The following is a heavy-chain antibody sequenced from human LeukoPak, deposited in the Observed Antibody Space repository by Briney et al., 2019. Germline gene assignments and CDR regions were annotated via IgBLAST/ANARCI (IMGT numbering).Heavy chain of an antibody. Sequence: PGGSLRLSCAASGFTFSSYAMSWVRQAPGKGLGWVSAISGSGGSTYYADSVKGRFTISRDNSKNTLYLQMNSLRAEDTAVYYCAKDIQREQWLAENLHDAFDIWGQGTMVTVSS. D-gene: IGHD6-19*01. CDR2: ISGSGGST. CDR3: AKDIQREQWLAENLHDAFDI. CDR1: GFTFSSYA. V-gene: IGHV3-23*01. J-gene: IGHJ3*02.